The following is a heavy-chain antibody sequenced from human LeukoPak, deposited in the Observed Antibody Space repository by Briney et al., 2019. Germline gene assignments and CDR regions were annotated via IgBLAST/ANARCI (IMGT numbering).Heavy chain of an antibody. Sequence: GGSLRLSCAASGFTFSNYWMSWVRQAPGKGLEWVANIKEDGSGTYFVDSVRGRFTISRDNAKNLLFLHMNSLRGEDTAVYYCARDQWRLFDYWGQGTLVTVSS. CDR3: ARDQWRLFDY. J-gene: IGHJ4*02. CDR2: IKEDGSGT. D-gene: IGHD2-21*02. V-gene: IGHV3-7*04. CDR1: GFTFSNYW.